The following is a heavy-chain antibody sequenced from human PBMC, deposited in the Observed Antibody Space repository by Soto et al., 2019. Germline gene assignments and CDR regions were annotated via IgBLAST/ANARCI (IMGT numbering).Heavy chain of an antibody. Sequence: VASVKVSCKASGYTSTSYGISWVRQAPGQGLEWMGWISAYNGNTNYAQKLQGRVTMTTDTSTSTAYMELRSLRSDDTAVYYCARDHIYYYGSGKRNYYYGMDVWGQGTTVTVSS. CDR2: ISAYNGNT. V-gene: IGHV1-18*01. D-gene: IGHD3-10*01. CDR1: GYTSTSYG. CDR3: ARDHIYYYGSGKRNYYYGMDV. J-gene: IGHJ6*02.